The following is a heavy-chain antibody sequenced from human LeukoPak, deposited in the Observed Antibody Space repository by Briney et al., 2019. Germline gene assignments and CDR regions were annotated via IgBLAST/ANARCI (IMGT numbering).Heavy chain of an antibody. D-gene: IGHD7-27*01. CDR2: IYTSGST. V-gene: IGHV4-61*02. J-gene: IGHJ3*02. CDR3: ARDALTGDAFDI. Sequence: PSQTLSLTCTVSGGSISSGYYYWTWTRQPAGKGLEWIGRIYTSGSTNYNPSLKSRVTISLDTSKNQFSLNLSSVTAADTAVYYCARDALTGDAFDIWGQGTMVTVSS. CDR1: GGSISSGYYY.